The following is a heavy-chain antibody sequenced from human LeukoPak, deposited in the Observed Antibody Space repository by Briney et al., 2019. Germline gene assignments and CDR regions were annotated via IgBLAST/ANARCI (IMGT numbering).Heavy chain of an antibody. CDR3: VRRAKGNSYFDP. D-gene: IGHD4-23*01. CDR2: TYYTSKWTG. CDR1: GDSVSSGSSS. Sequence: SQTLSLTCAISGDSVSSGSSSWHWIRQSPSRGLEWLGRTYYTSKWTGDSALSVRSRIAITPDTSKNQFTLQLNSVTGDDTAVYYCVRRAKGNSYFDPWGQGTLVVVFS. V-gene: IGHV6-1*01. J-gene: IGHJ5*02.